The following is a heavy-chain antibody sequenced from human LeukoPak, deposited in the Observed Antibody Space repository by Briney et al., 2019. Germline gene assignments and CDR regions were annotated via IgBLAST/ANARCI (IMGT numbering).Heavy chain of an antibody. D-gene: IGHD3-22*01. CDR3: AGDYYTSSGYYYYYYYYMEV. J-gene: IGHJ6*03. CDR1: GGTFSSYA. Sequence: SVKVSCKASGGTFSSYAISWVRQAPGKGLEWMGGIIPIFGTANYAQKFQGRVTITADESTSTAYMELSSLRSEDTAVYYCAGDYYTSSGYYYYYYYYMEVWGKGNPVTVSS. CDR2: IIPIFGTA. V-gene: IGHV1-69*13.